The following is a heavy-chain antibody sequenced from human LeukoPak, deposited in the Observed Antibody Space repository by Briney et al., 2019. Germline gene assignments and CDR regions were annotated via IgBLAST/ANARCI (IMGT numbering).Heavy chain of an antibody. CDR1: GGSISSYY. CDR3: ARLGGGSYYEGQRFDYYYGMDV. D-gene: IGHD1-26*01. V-gene: IGHV4-59*08. J-gene: IGHJ6*02. Sequence: SETLSLTCTVSGGSISSYYGSWIRQPPGKGLEGIGYIYYSGSTNYNPSLKRRVTISVDTSKNQFSLKLSSVTAADTAVYYCARLGGGSYYEGQRFDYYYGMDVWGQGTTVTVSS. CDR2: IYYSGST.